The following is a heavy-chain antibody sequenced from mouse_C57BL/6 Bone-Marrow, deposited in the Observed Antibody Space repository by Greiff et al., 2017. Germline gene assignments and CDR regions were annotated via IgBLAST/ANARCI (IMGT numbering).Heavy chain of an antibody. CDR1: GFSFNTYA. J-gene: IGHJ2*01. Sequence: EVQVVESGGGLVQPKGSLKLSCAASGFSFNTYAMNWVRQAPGKGLEWVARIRSKSNNYATYYADSVKDRFTISRDDSESMLYLQMNNLKTEDTAMYYCVRSYGYDAFDYWGQGTTLTVSS. D-gene: IGHD2-2*01. CDR2: IRSKSNNYAT. CDR3: VRSYGYDAFDY. V-gene: IGHV10-1*01.